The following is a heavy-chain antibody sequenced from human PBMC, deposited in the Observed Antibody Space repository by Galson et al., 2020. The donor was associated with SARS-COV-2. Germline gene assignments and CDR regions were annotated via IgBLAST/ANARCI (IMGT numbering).Heavy chain of an antibody. V-gene: IGHV3-64D*08. Sequence: GGSLRLSCSASGFIFSTYVMAWVRQAPGKGLEFVSAISSNGGSTYYADSVKGRFTIFRDNSKNTLSLQMSSLRPEDTAVYYCVKTLYSSNSWYGFFPFDFWGQGALVTVSS. CDR3: VKTLYSSNSWYGFFPFDF. D-gene: IGHD6-13*01. CDR2: ISSNGGST. J-gene: IGHJ4*02. CDR1: GFIFSTYV.